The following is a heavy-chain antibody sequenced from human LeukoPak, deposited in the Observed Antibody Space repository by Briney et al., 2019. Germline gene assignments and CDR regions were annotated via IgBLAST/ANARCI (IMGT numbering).Heavy chain of an antibody. Sequence: GGSLRLSCAASGFTFGSFAMSWVRQAPGKGLEWVSAISGSGGSTYYADSVKGRFTISRDNSKNTLYLQMNSLRAEDTAVYYCAKDLSRWIQLWLRFVGFDYWGQGTLVTVSS. J-gene: IGHJ4*02. CDR2: ISGSGGST. CDR1: GFTFGSFA. CDR3: AKDLSRWIQLWLRFVGFDY. D-gene: IGHD5-18*01. V-gene: IGHV3-23*01.